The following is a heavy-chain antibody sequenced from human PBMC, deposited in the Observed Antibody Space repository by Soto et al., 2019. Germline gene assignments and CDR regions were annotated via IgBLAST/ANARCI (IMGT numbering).Heavy chain of an antibody. D-gene: IGHD3-16*02. CDR3: ATDGYDYIWGSYRYIDY. CDR1: GFTFSSYA. V-gene: IGHV3-23*01. Sequence: GGSLRLSCAASGFTFSSYAMSWVRQAPGKGLEWVSAISGSGGSTYYADSVKGRFTISRDNSKNTLYLQMNSLRAEDTAVYYCATDGYDYIWGSYRYIDYWGQGTLVTVSS. J-gene: IGHJ4*02. CDR2: ISGSGGST.